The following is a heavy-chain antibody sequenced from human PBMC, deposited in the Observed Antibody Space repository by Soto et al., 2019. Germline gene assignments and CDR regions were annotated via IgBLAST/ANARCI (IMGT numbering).Heavy chain of an antibody. Sequence: QVTLKESGPVLVKPTETLTLTCTVSGFSLSNARMGVSWIRQPPGKALEWLAHFFSNEAKSYSTSLKSRLTIPRDTSTNQPGLTTTRLDPVETATYNCTRTCRIAILEVVNARYFDLWGRRTLVTVSS. V-gene: IGHV2-26*01. CDR1: GFSLSNARMG. CDR2: FFSNEAK. D-gene: IGHD3-3*01. J-gene: IGHJ2*01. CDR3: TRTCRIAILEVVNARYFDL.